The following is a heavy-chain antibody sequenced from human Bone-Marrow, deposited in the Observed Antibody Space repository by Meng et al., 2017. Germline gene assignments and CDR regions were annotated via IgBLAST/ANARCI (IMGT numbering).Heavy chain of an antibody. CDR3: ARRETSGSYSP. Sequence: VQLPQWGAGLFKPSETLSLTCAVYGGSFSTYYWSWVRQPPGKELEWIGEINHSGTTNYSPSLRSRITISVDTSKNQLSLKLSSVTAADTAVYYCARRETSGSYSPWGQGTLVTVSS. J-gene: IGHJ5*02. CDR2: INHSGTT. V-gene: IGHV4-34*01. D-gene: IGHD3-10*01. CDR1: GGSFSTYY.